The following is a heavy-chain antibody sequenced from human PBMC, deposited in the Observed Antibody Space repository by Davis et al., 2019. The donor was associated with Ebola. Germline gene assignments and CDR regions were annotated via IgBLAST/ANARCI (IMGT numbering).Heavy chain of an antibody. V-gene: IGHV1-45*02. D-gene: IGHD3-10*01. CDR3: ATLSRSGNYYGMDV. CDR2: ITPFNGNT. Sequence: AASVKVSCKASGYTFTYRYLHWVRQAPGQALEWMGWITPFNGNTNYAQKFQDRVTITRDRSMSTAYMELSSLRSEDTAMYYCATLSRSGNYYGMDVWGQGTTVTVSS. CDR1: GYTFTYRY. J-gene: IGHJ6*02.